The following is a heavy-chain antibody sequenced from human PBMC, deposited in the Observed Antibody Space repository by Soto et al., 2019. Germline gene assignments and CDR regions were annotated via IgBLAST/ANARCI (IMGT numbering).Heavy chain of an antibody. CDR1: GGSISSYY. D-gene: IGHD4-4*01. J-gene: IGHJ5*02. Sequence: PSETLSLTCTVSGGSISSYYWSWIRQPPGKGLEWIGYIYYSGSTNYNPSLKSRVTISVDTFKNQFSLKLSSVTAADTAVYYCARDDDYSNRFDPWGQRTLVTVSS. CDR2: IYYSGST. CDR3: ARDDDYSNRFDP. V-gene: IGHV4-59*01.